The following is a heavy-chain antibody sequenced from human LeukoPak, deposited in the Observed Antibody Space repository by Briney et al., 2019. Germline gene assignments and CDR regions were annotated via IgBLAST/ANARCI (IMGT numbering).Heavy chain of an antibody. V-gene: IGHV3-49*04. Sequence: GGSLRLSCTASGFTFGDCAMSWVRQAPGKGLEWVGFIRSKAYGGTTEYAASVKGRFTISRDDSKSIAYLQMNSLKTEDTAVYYCTQDDYDFWSGYYLPHAYWGQGTLVTVSS. CDR3: TQDDYDFWSGYYLPHAY. J-gene: IGHJ4*02. CDR2: IRSKAYGGTT. CDR1: GFTFGDCA. D-gene: IGHD3-3*01.